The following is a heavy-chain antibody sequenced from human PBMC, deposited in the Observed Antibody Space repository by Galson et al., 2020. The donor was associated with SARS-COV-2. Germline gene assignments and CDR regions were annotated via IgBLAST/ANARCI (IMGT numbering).Heavy chain of an antibody. J-gene: IGHJ5*01. Sequence: ASVKVSCKAYGFGFTHSFIHWIRLSPGQGLEWMGWINPNSGATNSPQKFQGRVTLTRDTSITTAFMELHRLTSNDTALYYCARIYGDPSGWYGWCDSWGQGTQVTVSS. CDR1: GFGFTHSF. D-gene: IGHD6-19*01. CDR2: INPNSGAT. CDR3: ARIYGDPSGWYGWCDS. V-gene: IGHV1-2*02.